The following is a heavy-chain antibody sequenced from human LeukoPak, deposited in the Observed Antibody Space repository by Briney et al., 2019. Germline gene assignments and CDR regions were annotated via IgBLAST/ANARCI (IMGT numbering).Heavy chain of an antibody. CDR3: ARVSVVYGMDV. V-gene: IGHV4-59*01. D-gene: IGHD5/OR15-5a*01. J-gene: IGHJ6*02. CDR1: GGSISSDY. Sequence: SETLSLTCSVSGGSISSDYWAWIRQPPGKGLEWIGYMYYTGSTNYNPSLKSQVTISLATSKNQFSLKLSSVTAADTAAYYCARVSVVYGMDVWGRGTTVTVSS. CDR2: MYYTGST.